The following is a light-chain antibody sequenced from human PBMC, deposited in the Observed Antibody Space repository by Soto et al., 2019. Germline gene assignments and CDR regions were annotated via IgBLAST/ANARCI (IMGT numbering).Light chain of an antibody. J-gene: IGKJ1*01. CDR1: QSVRSH. Sequence: EIVMTQSPATLSLSPGDRATLSCRASQSVRSHLAWFQQKPGQPPRLLIYGASSRATGIPDRFSGSGSGTDFTLTISRLEPEDFAVYYCQQYSSSRTFGQGTKVDIK. CDR2: GAS. V-gene: IGKV3-20*01. CDR3: QQYSSSRT.